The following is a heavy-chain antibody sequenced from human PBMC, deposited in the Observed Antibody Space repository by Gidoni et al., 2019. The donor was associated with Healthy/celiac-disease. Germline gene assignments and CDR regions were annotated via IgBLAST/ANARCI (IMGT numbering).Heavy chain of an antibody. V-gene: IGHV3-33*01. D-gene: IGHD3-10*01. CDR2: IWYDGSNK. Sequence: QVQLVESGGGVVQPGRSLRLSWAASGLPFSSYGMHWVRQAPGKGLAWVAVIWYDGSNKYYADSVKGRFTISRDNSKNTLYLQMNSLRAEDTAVYYSARDRAMVRGPLDYWGQGTLVTVSS. CDR3: ARDRAMVRGPLDY. CDR1: GLPFSSYG. J-gene: IGHJ4*02.